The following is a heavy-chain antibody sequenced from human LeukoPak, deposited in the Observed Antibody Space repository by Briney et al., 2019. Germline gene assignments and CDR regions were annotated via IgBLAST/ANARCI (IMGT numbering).Heavy chain of an antibody. J-gene: IGHJ4*02. CDR1: GGSISSYY. V-gene: IGHV4-59*01. Sequence: SETLSLTCTVSGGSISSYYWSWIRQPPGKGLEWIGYIYYSGNTNYNPSLQSRVTISVDTSKNQFSLKLSSVSAADTAVYYCARDRGPFGYWGQGTLSPSPQ. CDR3: ARDRGPFGY. D-gene: IGHD3-10*01. CDR2: IYYSGNT.